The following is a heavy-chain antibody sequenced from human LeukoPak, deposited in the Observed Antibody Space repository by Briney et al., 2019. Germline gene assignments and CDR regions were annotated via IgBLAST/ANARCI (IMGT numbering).Heavy chain of an antibody. V-gene: IGHV4-59*01. J-gene: IGHJ5*02. CDR1: GGSISSYY. D-gene: IGHD2-2*01. CDR3: ARWAYCSSPSCYGLDP. Sequence: SETLSLTCTVSGGSISSYYWNWIRQPPGKGLEWIGHIYYSGSTNHNPSLKSRVSISVDTSKNQFSLKLTSVTAADTAVYYCARWAYCSSPSCYGLDPWGQGTLVTVSS. CDR2: IYYSGST.